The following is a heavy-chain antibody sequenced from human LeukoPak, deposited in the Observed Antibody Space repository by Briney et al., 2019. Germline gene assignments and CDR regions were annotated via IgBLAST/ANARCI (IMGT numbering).Heavy chain of an antibody. CDR2: IHYSGST. J-gene: IGHJ4*02. CDR1: GGSISSYY. V-gene: IGHV4-59*01. Sequence: PSETLSLTCIVSGGSISSYYWSWIRQPPGKGLEWIGYIHYSGSTSYNPSLRSRVTISVDTSKNQFSLRLSSVTAADTAVYYCARLNDYWGRGTLVTVSS. CDR3: ARLNDY.